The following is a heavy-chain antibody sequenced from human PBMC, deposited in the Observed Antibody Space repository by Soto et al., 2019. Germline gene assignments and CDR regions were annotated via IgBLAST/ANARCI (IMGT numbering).Heavy chain of an antibody. Sequence: GGSLRLSCAASGFTFSSYWMSWVRQAPGKGLEWVANIKQDGSEKYYVDSVKGRFTISRDNAKNSLYLQMNSLRAEDTAVYYWARNLLIWGQASEENYYGSGSYYYPGQPWGQGTLVTVSS. D-gene: IGHD3-10*01. CDR3: ARNLLIWGQASEENYYGSGSYYYPGQP. CDR2: IKQDGSEK. J-gene: IGHJ5*02. V-gene: IGHV3-7*01. CDR1: GFTFSSYW.